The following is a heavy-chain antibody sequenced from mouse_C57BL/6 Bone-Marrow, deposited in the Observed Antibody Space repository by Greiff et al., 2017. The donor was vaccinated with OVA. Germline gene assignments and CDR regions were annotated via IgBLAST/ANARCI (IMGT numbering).Heavy chain of an antibody. CDR1: GFTFSSYG. J-gene: IGHJ2*01. Sequence: DVHLVESGGDLVKPGGSLKLSCAASGFTFSSYGMSWVRQTPDKRLEWVATISSGGSYTYSPDSVKGRFTLSRDNAKNTLYLQMSSLKSEDTARYYCARHGDYGSFFDYWGQGTTLTVSS. D-gene: IGHD1-1*01. CDR2: ISSGGSYT. CDR3: ARHGDYGSFFDY. V-gene: IGHV5-6*01.